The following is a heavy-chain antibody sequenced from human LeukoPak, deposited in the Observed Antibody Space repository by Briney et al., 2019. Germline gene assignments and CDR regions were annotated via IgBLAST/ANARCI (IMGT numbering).Heavy chain of an antibody. J-gene: IGHJ5*02. D-gene: IGHD3-10*01. CDR1: GGSISSYY. CDR3: ARHSNYGSGSYYRYWFDP. CDR2: IYYSGST. V-gene: IGHV4-59*08. Sequence: PSETLSLTCSVSGGSISSYYWSWIRQPPGKGLEWIGYIYYSGSTNYNPSLKSRVTISVDTSKNQFSLKLSSVTAADTVVYYCARHSNYGSGSYYRYWFDPWGQGTLVTVSS.